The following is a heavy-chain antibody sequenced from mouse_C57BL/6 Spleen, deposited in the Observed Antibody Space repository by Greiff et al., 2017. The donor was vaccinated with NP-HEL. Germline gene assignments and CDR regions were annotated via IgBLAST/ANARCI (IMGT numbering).Heavy chain of an antibody. CDR3: TRNYYDDGGDFDY. V-gene: IGHV1-55*01. CDR2: IYPGSGST. Sequence: QVQLQQPGAELVKPGASVKMSCKASGYTFTSYWITWVKQRPGQGLEWIGDIYPGSGSTNYNEKFKSKATLTVDTSSSTAYMQLSSLTSEDSAVYYCTRNYYDDGGDFDYWGQGTTLTVSS. D-gene: IGHD2-4*01. CDR1: GYTFTSYW. J-gene: IGHJ2*01.